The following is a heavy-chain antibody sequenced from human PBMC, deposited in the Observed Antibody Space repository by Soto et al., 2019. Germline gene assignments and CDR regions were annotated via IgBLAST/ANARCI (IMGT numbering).Heavy chain of an antibody. J-gene: IGHJ4*02. CDR3: ARQYCSGGSCYYGYDI. Sequence: GGSLRLSCAASWFTVSNNYMSWVRQAPGKGLEWVSFIYSSGTTYYADSVKGRFTISRDNSKNTLYLQMSSLRIENTAVYYCARQYCSGGSCYYGYDIWGQGTLVTVSS. CDR2: IYSSGTT. V-gene: IGHV3-53*01. D-gene: IGHD2-15*01. CDR1: WFTVSNNY.